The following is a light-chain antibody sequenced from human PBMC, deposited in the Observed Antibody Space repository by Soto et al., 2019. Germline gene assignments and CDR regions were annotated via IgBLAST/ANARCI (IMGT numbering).Light chain of an antibody. J-gene: IGLJ2*01. CDR2: GNS. Sequence: QSVLTQPPSVSGAPGQRVTISCTGSSSNIGAGYDVHWYQQFPGTAPKFLIYGNSNRPSGVPDRFSGPKSGTSASLAITGLQAEDEADYYCQSYDSSLSGMIFGGGTKLTVL. CDR3: QSYDSSLSGMI. CDR1: SSNIGAGYD. V-gene: IGLV1-40*01.